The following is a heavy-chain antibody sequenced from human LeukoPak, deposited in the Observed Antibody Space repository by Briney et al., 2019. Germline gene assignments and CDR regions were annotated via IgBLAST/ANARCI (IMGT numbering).Heavy chain of an antibody. CDR1: GGSISSYY. CDR2: IYYSGST. D-gene: IGHD6-19*01. CDR3: AGSGWSFDAFDF. Sequence: SETLSLTCTVSGGSISSYYWNWIRQPPGKGLEWIGYIYYSGSTNYNPSLKSRVTISVDTSNNRFSLRLSSLTAADTAVYFCAGSGWSFDAFDFWGQGTMVTVSS. J-gene: IGHJ3*01. V-gene: IGHV4-59*08.